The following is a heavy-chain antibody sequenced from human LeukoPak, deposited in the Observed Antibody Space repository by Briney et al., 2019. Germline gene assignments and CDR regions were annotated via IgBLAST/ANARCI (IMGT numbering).Heavy chain of an antibody. Sequence: PSETLSLTCTVSGGSISSYYWSWIRQPPGKGLEWIGYIYYSGSTNYNPSLKSRVTISVDTSKNQFSLKLSSVTAADTAVYYCARVHSGSVDYWGQGTLVTVSS. CDR1: GGSISSYY. CDR2: IYYSGST. V-gene: IGHV4-59*01. D-gene: IGHD6-19*01. J-gene: IGHJ4*02. CDR3: ARVHSGSVDY.